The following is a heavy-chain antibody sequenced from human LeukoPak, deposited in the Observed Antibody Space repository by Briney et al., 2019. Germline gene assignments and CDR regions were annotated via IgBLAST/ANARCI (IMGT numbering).Heavy chain of an antibody. V-gene: IGHV3-53*04. D-gene: IGHD6-6*01. J-gene: IGHJ4*02. Sequence: GGSLRLSYAASGFSVSSNYMSWVRQAPGKGLEWVALIYTDGKTYYAGSVKGRFTLSRHNSNNTLCLQMNSLRAEDTAVYYCARDAGGDSSGFVDFWGQGTLVTVSS. CDR3: ARDAGGDSSGFVDF. CDR1: GFSVSSNY. CDR2: IYTDGKT.